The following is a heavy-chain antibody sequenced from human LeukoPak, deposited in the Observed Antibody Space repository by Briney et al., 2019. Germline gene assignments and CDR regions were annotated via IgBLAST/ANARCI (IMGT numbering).Heavy chain of an antibody. D-gene: IGHD2-21*02. Sequence: GGSLRLSCAASGFTFSSYAMSWVRQVPGKGLEWVANIKQDGSEKYYVDSVKGRFTISRDNAKNSLYLQMNSLRAEDTAVYYCAREVTPYYWGQGTLVTVSS. CDR1: GFTFSSYA. CDR3: AREVTPYY. J-gene: IGHJ4*02. V-gene: IGHV3-7*01. CDR2: IKQDGSEK.